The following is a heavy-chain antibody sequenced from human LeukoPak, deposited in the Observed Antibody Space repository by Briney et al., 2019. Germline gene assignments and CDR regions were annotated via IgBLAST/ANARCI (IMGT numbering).Heavy chain of an antibody. J-gene: IGHJ4*01. CDR3: AGDRTGTDGYFFFY. CDR2: LSPIIGIA. CDR1: GGTFSNSG. D-gene: IGHD5-24*01. Sequence: SVKVSCKASGGTFSNSGISWVRQAPGQGLEWMGRLSPIIGIANYAQNFQGRVTITADKSTNTAYMELDSLRSEDTAVYYCAGDRTGTDGYFFFYWGHGTLVTVSS. V-gene: IGHV1-69*04.